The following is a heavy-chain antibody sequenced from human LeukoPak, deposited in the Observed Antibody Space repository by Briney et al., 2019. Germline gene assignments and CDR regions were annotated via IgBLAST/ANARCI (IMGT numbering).Heavy chain of an antibody. J-gene: IGHJ5*01. Sequence: PGGSLRHSCAASGFTFSSYGMYWVRQAPGKGLEWVAFIRYDGSNKYYADSVKGRFTISRDNSKNTLYLQMDSPRAEDTAVYYCAKDAVAGTCIDSGGEATLVTVSS. D-gene: IGHD6-19*01. CDR1: GFTFSSYG. CDR2: IRYDGSNK. CDR3: AKDAVAGTCIDS. V-gene: IGHV3-30*02.